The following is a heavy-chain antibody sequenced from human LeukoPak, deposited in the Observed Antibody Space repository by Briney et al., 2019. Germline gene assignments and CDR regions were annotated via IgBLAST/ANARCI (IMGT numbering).Heavy chain of an antibody. CDR1: GGSITSSSYH. D-gene: IGHD5-12*01. J-gene: IGHJ5*02. CDR2: LFYSGGT. Sequence: SETLSLTCSVSGGSITSSSYHWGWIRQPPGKGLEWIGNLFYSGGTYYNPSPKRRVTISIDTSKNQFSLKLTSVTAADTAVYYCASGYDSVGWFGPWGQGNLVTVSS. CDR3: ASGYDSVGWFGP. V-gene: IGHV4-39*01.